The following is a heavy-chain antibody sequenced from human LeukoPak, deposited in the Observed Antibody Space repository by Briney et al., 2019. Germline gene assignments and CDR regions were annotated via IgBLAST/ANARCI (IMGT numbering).Heavy chain of an antibody. V-gene: IGHV3-33*01. D-gene: IGHD2-15*01. J-gene: IGHJ4*02. Sequence: GGSLRLSCAASGFTFNRYGMHWVRQAPGKGLKWGPGLWYDGSNQKYADSVKGRFTISRDNSKNTLSVQMNSLRAEDTAVYYCARSTGLSGSGGHPLDYWGQGSLVTVSS. CDR3: ARSTGLSGSGGHPLDY. CDR2: LWYDGSNQ. CDR1: GFTFNRYG.